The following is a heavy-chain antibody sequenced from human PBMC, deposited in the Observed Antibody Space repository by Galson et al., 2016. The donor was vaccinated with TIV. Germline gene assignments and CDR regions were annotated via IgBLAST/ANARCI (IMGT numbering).Heavy chain of an antibody. D-gene: IGHD3-22*01. J-gene: IGHJ4*02. CDR2: ISNAGSNK. V-gene: IGHV3-30*18. Sequence: SLRLSCAGSGFTFNTCAMHWVRQAPGKGLEWVAVISNAGSNKYYADSVKGRFTISRDSSKNTLSLQMNSLTTEDTAVYYCAKEGISGYYPPSPTFFDFWGQGTLVTVSS. CDR3: AKEGISGYYPPSPTFFDF. CDR1: GFTFNTCA.